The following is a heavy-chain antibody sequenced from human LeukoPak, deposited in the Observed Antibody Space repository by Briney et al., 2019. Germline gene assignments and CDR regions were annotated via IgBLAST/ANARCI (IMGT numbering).Heavy chain of an antibody. CDR2: IYTSGST. CDR3: ARVSKLGYYFDY. J-gene: IGHJ4*02. Sequence: SETLSLTCTVSGGSISSSSYYWSWIRQPAGKGLEWIGRIYTSGSTNYNPSLKSRVTISVDTSKNQFSLKLSSVTAADTAVYYCARVSKLGYYFDYWGQGTLVTVSS. CDR1: GGSISSSSYY. V-gene: IGHV4-61*02. D-gene: IGHD7-27*01.